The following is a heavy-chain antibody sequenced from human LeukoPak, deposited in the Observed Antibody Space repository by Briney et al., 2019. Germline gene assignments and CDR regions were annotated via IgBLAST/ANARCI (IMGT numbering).Heavy chain of an antibody. CDR2: ISAYNGNT. CDR1: GYTFTSYG. J-gene: IGHJ4*02. D-gene: IGHD3-9*01. CDR3: AREALRYFDWLWNGIDY. Sequence: ASVKVSFKASGYTFTSYGISWVRQAPGQGLEWMGWISAYNGNTNYAQKLQGRVTMTTDTSTSTAYMELRSLRSDDTAVYYCAREALRYFDWLWNGIDYWGQGTLVTVSS. V-gene: IGHV1-18*01.